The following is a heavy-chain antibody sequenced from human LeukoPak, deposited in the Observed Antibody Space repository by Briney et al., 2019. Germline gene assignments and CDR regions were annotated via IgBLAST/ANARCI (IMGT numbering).Heavy chain of an antibody. D-gene: IGHD3-22*01. Sequence: PGGSLRLSCAASGFTFDDYAMHWVRQAPGKGLEWVSGISWNSGSIGYADSVKGRFTISRDNAKNSLYLQMNSLRAEDTALYYCAKLDPGGYYYDSTGRAFDIWGQGTMVTVSS. J-gene: IGHJ3*02. V-gene: IGHV3-9*01. CDR1: GFTFDDYA. CDR2: ISWNSGSI. CDR3: AKLDPGGYYYDSTGRAFDI.